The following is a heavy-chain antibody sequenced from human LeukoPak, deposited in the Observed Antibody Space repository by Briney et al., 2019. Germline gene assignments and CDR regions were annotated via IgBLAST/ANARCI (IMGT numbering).Heavy chain of an antibody. V-gene: IGHV1-69*05. J-gene: IGHJ5*02. D-gene: IGHD7-27*01. Sequence: SVKVSCKASGGTFSSYAISWVRQAPGQGLEWMGGIIPIFGTANYAQKFQGRVTITTDESTSTAYMELSSLRSEDPAVYYCARVLGIGFDPWGQGTLVTVSS. CDR3: ARVLGIGFDP. CDR2: IIPIFGTA. CDR1: GGTFSSYA.